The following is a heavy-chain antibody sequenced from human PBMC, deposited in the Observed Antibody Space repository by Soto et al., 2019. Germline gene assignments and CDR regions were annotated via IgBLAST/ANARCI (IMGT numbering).Heavy chain of an antibody. CDR1: GYTFTRSG. CDR3: ARMGDVPYYYYGMDV. Sequence: QVQLVQSGAEVKKPGASVKVSWKASGYTFTRSGISWVRQAPGQGLEWMGWINGYNGNTNYAQKFQGRITMTTDTPTSTAYMELRSLRSDDTAVYYCARMGDVPYYYYGMDVWGQGTTVIVSS. D-gene: IGHD3-16*01. V-gene: IGHV1-18*01. CDR2: INGYNGNT. J-gene: IGHJ6*02.